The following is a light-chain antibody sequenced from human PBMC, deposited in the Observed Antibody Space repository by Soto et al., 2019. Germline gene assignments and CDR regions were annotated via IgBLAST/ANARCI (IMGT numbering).Light chain of an antibody. CDR2: GAS. CDR3: QQYGSSGT. J-gene: IGKJ5*01. V-gene: IGKV3-20*01. CDR1: QSVSNNY. Sequence: EIELTQSPGTLSLSPGEXATLSCRASQSVSNNYLAWYQQKPGQAPRILIYGASNRATGIPDRFSGSGSGTDFTLTISRLDPEYFAVYYCQQYGSSGTLGQGTRLEIK.